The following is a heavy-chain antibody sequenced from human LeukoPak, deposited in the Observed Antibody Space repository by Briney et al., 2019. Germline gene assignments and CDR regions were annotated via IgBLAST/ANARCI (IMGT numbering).Heavy chain of an antibody. D-gene: IGHD3-16*01. CDR3: AKLDHWGTDY. V-gene: IGHV3-23*01. Sequence: LEWVSAISGSGGSTYYADSVKGRFTISRDNSKNTLYLQMNSLRAEDTAVYYCAKLDHWGTDYWGQGTLVTVSS. J-gene: IGHJ4*02. CDR2: ISGSGGST.